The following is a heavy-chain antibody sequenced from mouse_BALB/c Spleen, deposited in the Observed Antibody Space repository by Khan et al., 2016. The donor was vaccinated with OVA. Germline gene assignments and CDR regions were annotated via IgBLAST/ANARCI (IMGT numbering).Heavy chain of an antibody. J-gene: IGHJ2*01. CDR2: ISYSGGT. CDR1: GYSITSGYV. Sequence: EVQLVESGPGLVKPSQSLSLTCTVTGYSITSGYVWNWIRQFPGNKLEWMGYISYSGGTNYNPTFKSRISITRDTSKNQFFLQVNSVTAEDTASYYCARRNYYGYYFGYWGQGTPLTVSS. V-gene: IGHV3-2*02. D-gene: IGHD1-1*01. CDR3: ARRNYYGYYFGY.